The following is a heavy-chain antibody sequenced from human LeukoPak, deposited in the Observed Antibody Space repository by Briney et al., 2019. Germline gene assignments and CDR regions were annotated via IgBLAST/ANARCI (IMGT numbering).Heavy chain of an antibody. CDR3: ARGPDNYGRYDY. CDR1: GFTFSSYS. J-gene: IGHJ4*02. Sequence: PGGSLRLSCAASGFTFSSYSMNWVRQALGKGLEWVSSIGSSSTYIYYTDSVKGRFTISRDNAKNSLYLQMNNLRAEDTAVYYCARGPDNYGRYDYWGQGTLVTVSS. V-gene: IGHV3-21*01. CDR2: IGSSSTYI. D-gene: IGHD5-18*01.